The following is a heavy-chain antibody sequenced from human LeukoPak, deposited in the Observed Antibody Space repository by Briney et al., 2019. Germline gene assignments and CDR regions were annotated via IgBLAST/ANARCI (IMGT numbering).Heavy chain of an antibody. V-gene: IGHV4-59*01. D-gene: IGHD6-19*01. J-gene: IGHJ4*02. CDR1: GGSISSYY. CDR2: IYYSGST. Sequence: SETLSLTCTVSGGSISSYYWSWIRQPPGTGLEWIGYIYYSGSTNYNPSLKSRVTISVDTSKNQFSLKLSSVTAADTAVYYCARVRYSSGWPDYWGQGTLVTVSS. CDR3: ARVRYSSGWPDY.